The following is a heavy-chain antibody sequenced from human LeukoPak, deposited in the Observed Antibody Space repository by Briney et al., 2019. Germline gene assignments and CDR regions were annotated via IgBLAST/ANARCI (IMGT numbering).Heavy chain of an antibody. CDR1: GFTFSGYG. J-gene: IGHJ6*03. CDR2: IRYDGSNE. CDR3: AKVMPPGRIRFYSYYMDV. V-gene: IGHV3-30*02. D-gene: IGHD2-15*01. Sequence: PGGSLKLSCAASGFTFSGYGMHWVRQAPGKGREWVAFIRYDGSNEYYADSVKGRFTISRDKSKNTLSLQMNGLRVEDTAVYYCAKVMPPGRIRFYSYYMDVWGKGTTVTVS.